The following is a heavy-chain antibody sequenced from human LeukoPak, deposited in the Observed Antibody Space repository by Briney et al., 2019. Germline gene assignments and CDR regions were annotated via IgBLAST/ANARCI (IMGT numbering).Heavy chain of an antibody. CDR2: IYYSGST. V-gene: IGHV4-59*01. CDR1: GGSISSYY. D-gene: IGHD3-22*01. J-gene: IGHJ4*02. Sequence: SETLSLTCTVSGGSISSYYWSWIRQPPGKGLEWIGYIYYSGSTNYNPSLKSRVTISVDTSKNQFSLKLSSVTAADTAVYYCARVLYYYDSSGYYYGYFDYWGQGTLVTVSS. CDR3: ARVLYYYDSSGYYYGYFDY.